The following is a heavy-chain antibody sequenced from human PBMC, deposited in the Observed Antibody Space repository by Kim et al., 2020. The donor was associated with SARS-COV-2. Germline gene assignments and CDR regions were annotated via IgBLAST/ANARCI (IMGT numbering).Heavy chain of an antibody. Sequence: SETLSLTCNVSGGSTSSIDYYWAWIRQPPGKGPEWIGSIFHSGSAYYNPSLKSRVTISVDTSKNQFSLKLSSVTAADTAVYYCARHSRIVVVPAAILAWGQGTLVTVSS. CDR3: ARHSRIVVVPAAILA. D-gene: IGHD2-2*01. V-gene: IGHV4-39*01. J-gene: IGHJ4*02. CDR1: GGSTSSIDYY. CDR2: IFHSGSA.